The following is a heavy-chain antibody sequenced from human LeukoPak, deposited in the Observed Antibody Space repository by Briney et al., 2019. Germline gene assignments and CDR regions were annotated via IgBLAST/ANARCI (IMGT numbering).Heavy chain of an antibody. CDR3: ARGEGIVGATFHY. J-gene: IGHJ4*02. Sequence: PSETLSLTCTVSGGSISSYYWSWIRQPPGKGLEWFGYIYYSGSTNYNPSLKSRVTISVDTSKNQFSLKLSSVTAADTAVYYCARGEGIVGATFHYWGQGTLVTVSS. D-gene: IGHD1-26*01. CDR1: GGSISSYY. CDR2: IYYSGST. V-gene: IGHV4-59*01.